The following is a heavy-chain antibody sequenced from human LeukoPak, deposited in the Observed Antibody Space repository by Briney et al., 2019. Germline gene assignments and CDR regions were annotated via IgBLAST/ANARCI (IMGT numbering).Heavy chain of an antibody. Sequence: SVKVSCKASGGTFSSYAISWVRQAPGQGLEWMGGIIPIFGTANYAQKFQGRVTITTDESTSTAYMELSSLRSEDTAVYYCGSESCSSTSCYTFSWYFYLWGRGTLVTVSS. V-gene: IGHV1-69*05. CDR2: IIPIFGTA. J-gene: IGHJ2*01. D-gene: IGHD2-2*02. CDR3: GSESCSSTSCYTFSWYFYL. CDR1: GGTFSSYA.